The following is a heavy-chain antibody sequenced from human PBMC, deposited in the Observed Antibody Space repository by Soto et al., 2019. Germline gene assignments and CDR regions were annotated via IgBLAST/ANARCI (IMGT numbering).Heavy chain of an antibody. CDR1: GFNFNTYT. D-gene: IGHD6-19*01. Sequence: QVQLVESGGGVVQPGRSLTVSCAASGFNFNTYTIHWVRQAPGKGLEWVAVISYGSTYKYYADSVKGRFAISRDDSKNTLSLQMNNLTGGDTAVYYCARARSSGWHYLDLWGQGTLVTVSS. V-gene: IGHV3-30*09. CDR2: ISYGSTYK. CDR3: ARARSSGWHYLDL. J-gene: IGHJ4*02.